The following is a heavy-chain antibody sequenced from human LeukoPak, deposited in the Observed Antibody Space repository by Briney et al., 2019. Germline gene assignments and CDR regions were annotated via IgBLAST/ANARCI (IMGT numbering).Heavy chain of an antibody. CDR1: GGSVSSSLNY. J-gene: IGHJ4*02. CDR2: TYYTGST. V-gene: IGHV4-39*01. D-gene: IGHD3-9*01. CDR3: ARLTKGRYFDYIFDY. Sequence: SETLSLTCTVSGGSVSSSLNYWGWIRQPPGKGLEWIGNTYYTGSTYSNPTLRSRVTMSVDTSKNQFSLKLSSVTAADTAVYYCARLTKGRYFDYIFDYWGQGTLLTVSS.